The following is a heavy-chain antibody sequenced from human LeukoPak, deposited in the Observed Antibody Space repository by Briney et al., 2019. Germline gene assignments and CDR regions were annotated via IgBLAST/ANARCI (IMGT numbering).Heavy chain of an antibody. CDR1: GSTFGNYY. Sequence: GGSLRLSCAASGSTFGNYYMSWVRQAPGKGLEWVGRIKPKTDGETTEYAAPVKDRFSISRDDSKSMMYLQMNSLKTEDTAVYYCITPLPYSAQGGQGTLVTVSS. J-gene: IGHJ4*02. CDR2: IKPKTDGETT. CDR3: ITPLPYSAQ. V-gene: IGHV3-15*01. D-gene: IGHD2-21*01.